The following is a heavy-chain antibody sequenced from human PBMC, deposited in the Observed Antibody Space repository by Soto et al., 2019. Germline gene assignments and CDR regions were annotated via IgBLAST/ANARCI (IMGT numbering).Heavy chain of an antibody. D-gene: IGHD1-7*01. J-gene: IGHJ5*02. CDR2: IDPSDSYT. V-gene: IGHV5-10-1*01. CDR3: ARPQGGTDWLDP. Sequence: GESLKIACKASGYSFTSYWIIWVRQMPGRGLEWMGRIDPSDSYTDYNPAFQGHIIISSDKSTSTVYLQLTTLKASDNGMYYCARPQGGTDWLDPWGQGTLVTVSS. CDR1: GYSFTSYW.